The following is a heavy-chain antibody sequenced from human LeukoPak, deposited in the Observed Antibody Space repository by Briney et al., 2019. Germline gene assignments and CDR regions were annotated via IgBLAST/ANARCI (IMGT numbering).Heavy chain of an antibody. CDR2: INHGGST. CDR3: ARPAQLGTLYYGVDV. J-gene: IGHJ6*02. D-gene: IGHD3-16*01. CDR1: GGSFSGYQ. Sequence: SETLSLTCAVYGGSFSGYQWNWIRQPPGKGLEWIGEINHGGSTNYNPSLKSRVTISVDTSKNQFSLKLSSVTAADTAVYYCARPAQLGTLYYGVDVWGQGTMVTVSS. V-gene: IGHV4-34*01.